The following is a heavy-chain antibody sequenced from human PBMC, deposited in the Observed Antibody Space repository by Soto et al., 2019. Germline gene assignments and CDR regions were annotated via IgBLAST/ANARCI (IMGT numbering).Heavy chain of an antibody. CDR3: TSNDFSYYYYGMDV. J-gene: IGHJ6*02. CDR1: GFTFGYYA. V-gene: IGHV3-49*04. Sequence: GGSLRLSCTASGFTFGYYAMSWVRQSPGKGLEWVGFIRSKAYGVTTEYAASVKGRFTISRDDSKSIAYLQMNSLKTEDTAVYYCTSNDFSYYYYGMDVWGQGTTVTVSS. D-gene: IGHD3-3*01. CDR2: IRSKAYGVTT.